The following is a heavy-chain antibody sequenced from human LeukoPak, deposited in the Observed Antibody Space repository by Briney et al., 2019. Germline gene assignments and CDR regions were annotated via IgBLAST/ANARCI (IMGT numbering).Heavy chain of an antibody. Sequence: GGSLRLSCAASGFTFRTYGMHWVRQAPGKGLEWVTFIRYNGSDKFYADSVRGRFTISRDNSKNTLFLQLNSLRVEDTAVYYCAKRADYYDSSRALYDAFDLWGQGTMVTVSS. CDR2: IRYNGSDK. CDR1: GFTFRTYG. V-gene: IGHV3-30*02. J-gene: IGHJ3*01. D-gene: IGHD3-16*01. CDR3: AKRADYYDSSRALYDAFDL.